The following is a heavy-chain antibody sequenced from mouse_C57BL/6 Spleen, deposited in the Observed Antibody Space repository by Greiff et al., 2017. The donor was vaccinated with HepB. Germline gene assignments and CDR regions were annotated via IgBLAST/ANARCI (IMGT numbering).Heavy chain of an antibody. J-gene: IGHJ3*01. V-gene: IGHV5-17*01. CDR2: ISSGSSTI. CDR3: ARAGLYDGYPWFAY. CDR1: GFTFSDYG. Sequence: EVQLVESGGGLVKPGGSLKLSCAASGFTFSDYGMHWVRQAPEKGLEWVAYISSGSSTIYYADTVKGRFTISRDNAKNTLFLQMTSLRSEDTAMYYCARAGLYDGYPWFAYWGQGTLVTVSA. D-gene: IGHD2-3*01.